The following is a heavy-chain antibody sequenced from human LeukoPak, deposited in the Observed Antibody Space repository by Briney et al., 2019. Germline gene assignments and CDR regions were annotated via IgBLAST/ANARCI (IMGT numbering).Heavy chain of an antibody. D-gene: IGHD7-27*01. Sequence: GGSLRLSCAASGFTFSSYWMHWVRQAPGKGLVWVSRINSDGSSTSYADSVKGRFTISRDNANNMLYLLMNSLRVDDTAVYYCVRALLGTSDYWGQGTLVTVSS. J-gene: IGHJ4*02. V-gene: IGHV3-74*01. CDR1: GFTFSSYW. CDR2: INSDGSST. CDR3: VRALLGTSDY.